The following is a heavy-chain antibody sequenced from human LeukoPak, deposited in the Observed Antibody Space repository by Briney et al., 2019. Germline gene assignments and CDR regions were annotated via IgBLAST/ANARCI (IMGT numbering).Heavy chain of an antibody. J-gene: IGHJ6*02. D-gene: IGHD4-17*01. CDR2: IYYSGTT. V-gene: IGHV4-59*01. CDR1: GGSISYYY. Sequence: SETLSLTCTVSGGSISYYYWSWIRQSPGKGLEWIGYIYYSGTTNYNPSLKSRVTISVDTSKNQFSLQLRSVTAADTAVHYCAREDPQTTVPEGMDVWGQGTTVTVSS. CDR3: AREDPQTTVPEGMDV.